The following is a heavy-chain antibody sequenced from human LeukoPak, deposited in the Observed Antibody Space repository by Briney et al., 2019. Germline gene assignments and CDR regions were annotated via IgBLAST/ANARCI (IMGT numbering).Heavy chain of an antibody. CDR1: GFTFSSYA. D-gene: IGHD6-19*01. V-gene: IGHV3-23*01. CDR2: ISGSGGST. Sequence: PGGSLRLACAASGFTFSSYAMSWVRQAPGKGLEWVSAISGSGGSTYYADSVKGRFTISRDNSKNTLYLQMNSLRAEDTAVYYCAKDGSSGWYEYDYWGQGTLVTVSS. J-gene: IGHJ4*02. CDR3: AKDGSSGWYEYDY.